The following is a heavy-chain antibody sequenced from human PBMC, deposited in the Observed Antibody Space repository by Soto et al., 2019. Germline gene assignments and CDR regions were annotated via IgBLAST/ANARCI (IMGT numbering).Heavy chain of an antibody. CDR1: GSTFSSYT. Sequence: QVQLVQSGAEVRKPGSSVEVSCMASGSTFSSYTVNWVRQAPGQGLEWIGRIIPVLGVTHYARRFQGRVTITADRPRKTAYMELTSLTPEDTAVYYCARRRYCGVDCYTKFYYGMDVWGQGTTVTVSS. D-gene: IGHD2-21*02. V-gene: IGHV1-69*02. CDR2: IIPVLGVT. CDR3: ARRRYCGVDCYTKFYYGMDV. J-gene: IGHJ6*02.